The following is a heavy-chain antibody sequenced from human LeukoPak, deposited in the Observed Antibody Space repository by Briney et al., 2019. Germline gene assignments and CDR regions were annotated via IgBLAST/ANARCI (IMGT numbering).Heavy chain of an antibody. CDR2: ISSSSNYI. D-gene: IGHD3-10*01. V-gene: IGHV3-21*01. CDR1: GLTFSSYS. CDR3: ARVPHAMVRGVIITEFYFDY. J-gene: IGHJ4*02. Sequence: GGSLRLSSAASGLTFSSYSMNWVRQAPGKGLEWVSSISSSSNYIYYADSVKGRFTISRDDAKNSLYLQMNSLRAEDTAVYYCARVPHAMVRGVIITEFYFDYWGQGTLVTVSS.